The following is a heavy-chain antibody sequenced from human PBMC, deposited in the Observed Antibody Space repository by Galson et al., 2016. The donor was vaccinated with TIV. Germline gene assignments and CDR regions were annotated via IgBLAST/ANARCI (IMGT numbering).Heavy chain of an antibody. J-gene: IGHJ4*02. CDR3: AEAAPDQHFDY. Sequence: SVKVSCKASGYTFSHYYMHWVRQAPGEGLEWMGIINPDGGDTNYTQKFQGRVIMTRGMSTTTVYMELSSLRSEDTAIYFCAEAAPDQHFDYWGQGSLVTVSS. D-gene: IGHD6-13*01. CDR2: INPDGGDT. V-gene: IGHV1-46*01. CDR1: GYTFSHYY.